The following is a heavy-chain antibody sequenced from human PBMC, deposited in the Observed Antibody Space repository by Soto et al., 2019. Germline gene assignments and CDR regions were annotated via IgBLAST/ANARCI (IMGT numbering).Heavy chain of an antibody. CDR2: MYHSGNT. D-gene: IGHD3-22*01. CDR1: GDSISSKNYY. Sequence: SETLSLTCTVSGDSISSKNYYWGWIRQPPGKGLEWILSMYHSGNTYHNPSLKSRVTISVDTSKNQLSLNLRSVTAADTAVYYCARGSHYADSSGPLCYWGQGTLVTVSS. J-gene: IGHJ4*02. V-gene: IGHV4-39*01. CDR3: ARGSHYADSSGPLCY.